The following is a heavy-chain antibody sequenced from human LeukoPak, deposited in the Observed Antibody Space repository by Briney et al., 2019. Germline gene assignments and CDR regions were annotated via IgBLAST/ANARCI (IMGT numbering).Heavy chain of an antibody. Sequence: GGSLRLSCAASGFASRFTFTNYVMNWVRQAPGKGLEWVSYISSDSNYIYYADSVKGRFTISRDNAKNSLYLQMNSLRAEDTAVYYCARAITFGGVIAPIDYWGQGTLVTVSS. D-gene: IGHD3-16*02. CDR1: GFASRFTFTNYV. V-gene: IGHV3-21*01. CDR3: ARAITFGGVIAPIDY. CDR2: ISSDSNYI. J-gene: IGHJ4*02.